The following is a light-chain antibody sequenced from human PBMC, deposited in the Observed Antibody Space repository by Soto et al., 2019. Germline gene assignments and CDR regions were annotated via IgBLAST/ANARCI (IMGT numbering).Light chain of an antibody. Sequence: QSVLTQPASVSGSPGQSITISCTGTSSDVGAFNYVSWYQQHPGKVPKLMIFEVSKRPSGVSNRFSGSKSGNTASLTISGLQAEDEADYYCSSYTTTYSVVFGEGTKLTVL. J-gene: IGLJ2*01. V-gene: IGLV2-14*01. CDR1: SSDVGAFNY. CDR3: SSYTTTYSVV. CDR2: EVS.